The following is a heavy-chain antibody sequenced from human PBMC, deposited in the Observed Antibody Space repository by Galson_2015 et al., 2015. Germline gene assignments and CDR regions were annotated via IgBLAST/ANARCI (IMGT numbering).Heavy chain of an antibody. CDR3: ASDTKGHYDSSGTGFDP. D-gene: IGHD3-22*01. V-gene: IGHV4-4*02. J-gene: IGHJ5*02. CDR2: IYHSGST. Sequence: SETLSLTCAVSGGSISSSSSWSWVRQPPGKGLEWIGEIYHSGSTNYNPSLKSRVTISVDKSKNQFSLKLSSVTAADTAVYFCASDTKGHYDSSGTGFDPWGQGTLVTVSS. CDR1: GGSISSSSS.